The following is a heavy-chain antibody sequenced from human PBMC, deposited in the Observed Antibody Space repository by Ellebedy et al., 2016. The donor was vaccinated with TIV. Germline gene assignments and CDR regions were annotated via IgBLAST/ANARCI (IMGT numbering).Heavy chain of an antibody. CDR3: ARRADYYDSSGYGPVDY. D-gene: IGHD3-22*01. CDR1: GYRFTNYW. CDR2: IYPGDSDT. V-gene: IGHV5-51*01. J-gene: IGHJ4*02. Sequence: GESLKISXKDSGYRFTNYWIGWVRQMPGKGLEWMGIIYPGDSDTRYSPSFQGQFTMSADKSISTAYLQWSSLEASDTAMYYCARRADYYDSSGYGPVDYWGQGTLVTVSS.